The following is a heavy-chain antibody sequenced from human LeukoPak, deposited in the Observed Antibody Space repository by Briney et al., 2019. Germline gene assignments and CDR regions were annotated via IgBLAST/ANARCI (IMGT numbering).Heavy chain of an antibody. D-gene: IGHD6-6*01. Sequence: SETLSLTCTVSGASMSSHYWTWMRQDPGTGLEWIGNIYNTGSTSYNPALESRVTMSLDTSNNQFSLKLTSVTAADTAVYYCAKEGGPARPGLDSWGQGTLVTVSS. CDR1: GASMSSHY. V-gene: IGHV4-59*11. CDR3: AKEGGPARPGLDS. CDR2: IYNTGST. J-gene: IGHJ4*02.